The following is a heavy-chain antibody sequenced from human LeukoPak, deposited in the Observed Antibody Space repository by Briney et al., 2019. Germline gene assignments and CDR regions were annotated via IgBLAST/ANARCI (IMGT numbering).Heavy chain of an antibody. Sequence: GGSLRLSCAASGVTFSRSWMGWVRQAPGKGLEWVANIKQDGTSKYYVDSVMGRFTISRDNAENSVYLQMNSLSAGDTAVYYCARHGDYCFDLWGPGTRVTVSS. J-gene: IGHJ4*02. D-gene: IGHD2-21*01. CDR1: GVTFSRSW. CDR3: ARHGDYCFDL. V-gene: IGHV3-7*02. CDR2: IKQDGTSK.